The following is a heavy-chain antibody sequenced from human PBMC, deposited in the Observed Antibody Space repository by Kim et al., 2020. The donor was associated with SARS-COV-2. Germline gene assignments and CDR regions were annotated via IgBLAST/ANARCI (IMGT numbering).Heavy chain of an antibody. V-gene: IGHV4-59*01. D-gene: IGHD3-3*01. CDR1: GGSISSYY. J-gene: IGHJ4*02. Sequence: SDTLSLTCTVSGGSISSYYWSWIRQPPGKGLEWIGYIYYSGSTNYNPSLKSRVTISVDTSKNQFSLKLSSVTAADTAVYYCASSYVGHYDFWSGYYTGFDYWGQGTLVTVSS. CDR3: ASSYVGHYDFWSGYYTGFDY. CDR2: IYYSGST.